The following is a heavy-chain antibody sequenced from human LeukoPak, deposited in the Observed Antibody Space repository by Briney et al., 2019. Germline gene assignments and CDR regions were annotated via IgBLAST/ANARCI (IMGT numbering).Heavy chain of an antibody. CDR3: ASSSSWLSDYYYYMDV. V-gene: IGHV1-18*01. CDR2: ISGYNGNT. J-gene: IGHJ6*03. Sequence: ASVKVSCKAPGYTFTTYGVSWVRQAPGQGLEWMGWISGYNGNTNYAQKLQGRVTMTTDTSTSTAYMELSSLRSEDTAVYYCASSSSWLSDYYYYMDVWGKGTTVTVSS. D-gene: IGHD6-13*01. CDR1: GYTFTTYG.